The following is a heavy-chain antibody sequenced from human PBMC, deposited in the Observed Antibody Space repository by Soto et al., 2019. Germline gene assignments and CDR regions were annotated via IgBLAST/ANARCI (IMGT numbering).Heavy chain of an antibody. CDR1: TFTFSTYS. CDR3: AKYNGYDAATLDY. Sequence: PGGSLRLSCAASTFTFSTYSMYWVRQAPGKGLEWVSSISSSSSSIYYADSLRGRFTISRDNAKNSLYLQMNSPRAEDTAMYYCAKYNGYDAATLDYWGQGTSVTVSS. V-gene: IGHV3-21*01. D-gene: IGHD5-12*01. CDR2: ISSSSSSI. J-gene: IGHJ4*02.